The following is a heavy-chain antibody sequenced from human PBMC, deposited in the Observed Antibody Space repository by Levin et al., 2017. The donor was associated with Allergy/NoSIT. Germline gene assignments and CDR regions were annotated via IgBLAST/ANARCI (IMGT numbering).Heavy chain of an antibody. Sequence: GGSLRLSCAASGFTFSDYYMSWIRQAPGKGLEWISFISNSGSTIYYADSVKGRFTISRDNAKNSLYLQMNTLRGEDTAVFYCAREGPWGDYSFFDFWGQGTLVTVSS. D-gene: IGHD4-11*01. J-gene: IGHJ4*02. V-gene: IGHV3-11*01. CDR2: ISNSGSTI. CDR3: AREGPWGDYSFFDF. CDR1: GFTFSDYY.